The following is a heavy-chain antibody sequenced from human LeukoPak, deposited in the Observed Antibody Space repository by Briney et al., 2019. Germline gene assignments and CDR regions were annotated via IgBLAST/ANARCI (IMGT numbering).Heavy chain of an antibody. D-gene: IGHD6-13*01. CDR3: ARASGYSSGWSTGRNFDY. CDR1: GGTFSSYA. V-gene: IGHV1-69*13. J-gene: IGHJ4*02. CDR2: IIPIFGTA. Sequence: SVKVSCKASGGTFSSYAISWVRQAPGQGLEWMGGIIPIFGTANYAQKFQGRVTITADESTSTAYMELSSLRSEDTAVYYCARASGYSSGWSTGRNFDYWGQGTLVTVSS.